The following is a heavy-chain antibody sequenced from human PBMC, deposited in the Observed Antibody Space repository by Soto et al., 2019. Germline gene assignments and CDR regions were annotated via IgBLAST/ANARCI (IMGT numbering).Heavy chain of an antibody. CDR2: INSDGSST. CDR3: ARAGLRYFDWSLYGMDV. V-gene: IGHV3-74*01. Sequence: LRLSCAASGFTFSSYWMHWVRQAPGKGLVWVSRINSDGSSTSYADSVKGRFTISRDNAKNTLYLQMNSLRAEDTAVYYCARAGLRYFDWSLYGMDVWGQGTTVTVSS. D-gene: IGHD3-9*01. J-gene: IGHJ6*02. CDR1: GFTFSSYW.